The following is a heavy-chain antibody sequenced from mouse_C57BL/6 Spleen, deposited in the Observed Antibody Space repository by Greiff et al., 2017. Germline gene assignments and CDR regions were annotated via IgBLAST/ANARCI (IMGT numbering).Heavy chain of an antibody. CDR1: GYSITSGYY. Sequence: ESGPGLVKPSQSLSLTCSVTGYSITSGYYWNWIRQFPGNKLEWMGYISYDGSNNYNPSLKNRISITRDTSKNQFFLKLNSVTTEDTATYYCAREDSSSFAYGGQGTLVTVSA. D-gene: IGHD1-1*01. V-gene: IGHV3-6*01. CDR3: AREDSSSFAY. J-gene: IGHJ3*01. CDR2: ISYDGSN.